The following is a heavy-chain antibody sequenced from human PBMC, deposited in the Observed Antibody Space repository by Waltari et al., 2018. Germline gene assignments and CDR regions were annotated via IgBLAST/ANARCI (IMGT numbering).Heavy chain of an antibody. CDR1: AAPFSSYP. Sequence: QFQLWQPGARVKKPGSSVKVSCKASAAPFSSYPIGWVQQAPGQGLEWMGRIIPILGIANYAQKFQGRVTITADKSTSTAYMELSSLRSEDTAVYYCARGRRDGYNLTWTYYFDYWGQGTLVTVSS. V-gene: IGHV1-69*02. D-gene: IGHD5-12*01. CDR2: IIPILGIA. CDR3: ARGRRDGYNLTWTYYFDY. J-gene: IGHJ4*02.